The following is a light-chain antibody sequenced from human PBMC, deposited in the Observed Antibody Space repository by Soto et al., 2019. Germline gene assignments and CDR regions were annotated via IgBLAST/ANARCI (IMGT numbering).Light chain of an antibody. J-gene: IGKJ1*01. CDR2: AAS. Sequence: DVQKTKCPSSLSATVGDRVTITCRASQGISNYLAWYQQKPGKVPKLLIYAASTVQSGVPSRFSGSGSGTDFTLTISSLQPEDVATYYCQKYNSAPWTFGQGTKVEIK. CDR1: QGISNY. V-gene: IGKV1-27*01. CDR3: QKYNSAPWT.